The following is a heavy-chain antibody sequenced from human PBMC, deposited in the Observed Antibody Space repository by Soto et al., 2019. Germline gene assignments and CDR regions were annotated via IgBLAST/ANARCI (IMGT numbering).Heavy chain of an antibody. J-gene: IGHJ5*01. CDR2: IFNNGDT. D-gene: IGHD6-6*01. CDR3: VRDHPPEGLGWCDS. CDR1: GGPVRGFL. Sequence: PSETLSFSCTISGGPVRGFLWSWMRQPPGKGLEYIGYIFNNGDTNYNPSLKSRVTISIDTSRNQFSLKLNSVTAADTAVYYGVRDHPPEGLGWCDSWGQGAQVTVS. V-gene: IGHV4-59*02.